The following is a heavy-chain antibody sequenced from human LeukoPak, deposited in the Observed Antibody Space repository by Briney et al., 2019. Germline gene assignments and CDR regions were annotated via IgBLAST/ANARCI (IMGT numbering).Heavy chain of an antibody. D-gene: IGHD1-1*01. CDR1: GGSISSYH. CDR3: ARDWNRYAY. CDR2: IYTPGST. Sequence: SETLSLTCTVSGGSISSYHWSWIRQPAGKGLEWIGHIYTPGSTKYNPSLKSRVTMSVDTSKNQFSLKLSSVTAADTAVYYCARDWNRYAYWGQGTLVTVSS. V-gene: IGHV4-4*07. J-gene: IGHJ4*02.